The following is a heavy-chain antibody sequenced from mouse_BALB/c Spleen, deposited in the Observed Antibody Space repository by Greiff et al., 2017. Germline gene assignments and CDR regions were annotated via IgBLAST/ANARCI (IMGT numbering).Heavy chain of an antibody. CDR2: IYPGNSDT. CDR1: GYSFTSYW. J-gene: IGHJ4*01. V-gene: IGHV1-5*01. CDR3: TRSPFYYGNYMDY. D-gene: IGHD2-1*01. Sequence: VQLKQSGTVLARPGASVKMSCTASGYSFTSYWMHWVKQRPGQGLEWIGAIYPGNSDTSYNQKFKGKAKLTAVTSASTAYMELSSLTNEDSAVYYCTRSPFYYGNYMDYWGQGTSVTVSS.